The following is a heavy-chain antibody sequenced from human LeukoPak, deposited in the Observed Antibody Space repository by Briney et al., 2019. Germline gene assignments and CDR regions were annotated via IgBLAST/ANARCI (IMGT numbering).Heavy chain of an antibody. CDR2: TRYSDST. CDR1: GGTISRNS. V-gene: IGHV4-59*13. Sequence: SESLSLTCTASGGTISRNSWRWIRQPPGKGLEWIAYTRYSDSTNCNPSLKSRLTISLDASKNQFSLKRGSVTAADTALYYCARDRRRELLHAFYIWGQGTMVTVAA. J-gene: IGHJ3*02. CDR3: ARDRRRELLHAFYI. D-gene: IGHD1-7*01.